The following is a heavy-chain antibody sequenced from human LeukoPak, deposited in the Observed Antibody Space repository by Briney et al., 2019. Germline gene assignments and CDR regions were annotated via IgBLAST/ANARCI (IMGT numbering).Heavy chain of an antibody. CDR1: GGSFSGYY. V-gene: IGHV4-34*01. CDR3: AGGVAVAGRAREYYFDY. J-gene: IGHJ4*02. Sequence: SETLSLTCAVCGGSFSGYYWSWIRQPPGKGLEWIGEINHSGSTNYNPSLKSRVTISVDTSKNQFSLKLSSVTAADTAVYYCAGGVAVAGRAREYYFDYWGQGTLVTVSS. CDR2: INHSGST. D-gene: IGHD6-19*01.